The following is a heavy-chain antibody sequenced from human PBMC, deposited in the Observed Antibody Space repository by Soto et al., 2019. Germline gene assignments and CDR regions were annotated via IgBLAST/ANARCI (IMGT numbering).Heavy chain of an antibody. D-gene: IGHD3-3*01. CDR3: ARQTPDYDFWSGSLDGMDV. Sequence: PSETLSLTCAVYGGSFSGYYWSWIRQPPGKGLEWIGEINHSGSTNYNPSLKSRVTISVDTSKNQFSRKLSSVTAADTAVYYCARQTPDYDFWSGSLDGMDVWGQGTTVTVSS. CDR1: GGSFSGYY. CDR2: INHSGST. J-gene: IGHJ6*02. V-gene: IGHV4-34*01.